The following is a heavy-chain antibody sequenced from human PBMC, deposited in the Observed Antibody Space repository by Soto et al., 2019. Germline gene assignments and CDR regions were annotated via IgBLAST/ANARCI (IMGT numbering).Heavy chain of an antibody. CDR3: ARDTGYCTNGVCYRGYNWFDP. CDR2: INAGNGNT. Sequence: ASVKVSCKASGYTFTSYSMHWVRQAPGQRLEWMGWINAGNGNTKYSKKFQGRVTITRDTSASTAYMELSSLRSEDTAVYYCARDTGYCTNGVCYRGYNWFDPWGQGTLVTVSS. J-gene: IGHJ5*02. V-gene: IGHV1-3*01. D-gene: IGHD2-8*01. CDR1: GYTFTSYS.